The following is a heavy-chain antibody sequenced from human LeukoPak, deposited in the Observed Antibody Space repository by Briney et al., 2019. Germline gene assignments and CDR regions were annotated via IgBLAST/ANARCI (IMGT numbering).Heavy chain of an antibody. V-gene: IGHV1-8*02. CDR2: MNPNSGNT. J-gene: IGHJ4*02. D-gene: IGHD2-15*01. Sequence: ASVKVSCKASGYTFTSYGISWVRQAPGQGLEWMGWMNPNSGNTGYAQKFQGRVTMARNTSISTAYMELGSLRSEDTAVYYCARGGDGGELFDYWGQGTLVTVSS. CDR1: GYTFTSYG. CDR3: ARGGDGGELFDY.